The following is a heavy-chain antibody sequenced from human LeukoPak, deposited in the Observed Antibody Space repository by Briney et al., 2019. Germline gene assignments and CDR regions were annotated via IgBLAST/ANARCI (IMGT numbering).Heavy chain of an antibody. CDR3: ARGFGRDGYNY. CDR2: INHSGST. D-gene: IGHD5-24*01. V-gene: IGHV4-34*01. Sequence: SETLSLTCAVFGGSFSGYYWSWIRQPPGKGLEWIGEINHSGSTNYNPSLKSRVTISVDTSKNQFSLKLSSVTAADTAVYYCARGFGRDGYNYWGQGTLVTVSS. CDR1: GGSFSGYY. J-gene: IGHJ4*02.